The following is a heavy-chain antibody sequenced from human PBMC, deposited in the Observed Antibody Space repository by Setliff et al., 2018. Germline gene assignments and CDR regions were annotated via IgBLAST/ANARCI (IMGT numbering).Heavy chain of an antibody. CDR2: IKQDGSEK. CDR1: GGSISSSSYY. V-gene: IGHV3-7*01. J-gene: IGHJ4*02. Sequence: ETLSLTCTVSGGSISSSSYYWGWIRQPPGKGLEWVANIKQDGSEKYYVDSVKGRFSISRDNAKNSLYLQMNSLRAEDTAVYYCARDPRFDSWGQGTLVTVSS. CDR3: ARDPRFDS.